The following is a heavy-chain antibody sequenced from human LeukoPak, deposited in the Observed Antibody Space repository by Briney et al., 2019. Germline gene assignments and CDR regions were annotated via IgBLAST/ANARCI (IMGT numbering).Heavy chain of an antibody. CDR1: GFSVSNNY. J-gene: IGHJ4*02. Sequence: GGSLRLSGAASGFSVSNNYMSWVRQAPGKGLEWVSGIYDGGGTYYADSVKGRFTISRDNFKNTVYLQVYSLRAEDTAMYYCARAFQYGSGSHPYSLWGQGTVVTVSS. D-gene: IGHD3-10*01. V-gene: IGHV3-66*01. CDR2: IYDGGGT. CDR3: ARAFQYGSGSHPYSL.